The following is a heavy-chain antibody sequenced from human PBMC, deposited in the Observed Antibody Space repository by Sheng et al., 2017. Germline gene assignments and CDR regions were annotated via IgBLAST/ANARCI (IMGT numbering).Heavy chain of an antibody. Sequence: QVQLVQSGAEVKKPGSSVKVSCKASGGTFSSYAISWVRQAPGQGLEWMGGIIPILGIANYAQKFQGRVTITADKSTSTAYMELSSLRSEDTAVYYCARGEDTTSYYYYYMDVWGKGTTVTVSS. V-gene: IGHV1-69*04. CDR3: ARGEDTTSYYYYYMDV. J-gene: IGHJ6*03. CDR2: IIPILGIA. D-gene: IGHD1-1*01. CDR1: GGTFSSYA.